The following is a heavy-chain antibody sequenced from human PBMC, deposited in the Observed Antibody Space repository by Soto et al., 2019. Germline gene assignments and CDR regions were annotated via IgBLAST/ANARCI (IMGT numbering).Heavy chain of an antibody. V-gene: IGHV3-23*01. Sequence: SGGSLRLSCAASGFTFSSYAMSWVRQAPGKGLEWVSAISGSGGSTYYADSVKGRFTISRDNSKNTLYLQMNSLRAEDTAVYYCAKNSGIAVAAHYYFDYWGQGTLVTVSS. CDR1: GFTFSSYA. J-gene: IGHJ4*02. CDR2: ISGSGGST. CDR3: AKNSGIAVAAHYYFDY. D-gene: IGHD6-19*01.